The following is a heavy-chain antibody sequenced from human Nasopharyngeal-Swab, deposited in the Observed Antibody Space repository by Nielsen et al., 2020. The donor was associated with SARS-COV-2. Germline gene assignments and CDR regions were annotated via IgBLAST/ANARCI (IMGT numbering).Heavy chain of an antibody. Sequence: ASVKVSCKASGYTFTGYYMHWVRQAPGQGLEWMERINPNSGGTNYAQKFQGRVTMTRDTSISTAYMELSRLRSDDTAVYYCARVWSGSGSYPDYYYYMDVWGKGTTVTVSS. D-gene: IGHD3-10*01. CDR2: INPNSGGT. V-gene: IGHV1-2*06. CDR1: GYTFTGYY. CDR3: ARVWSGSGSYPDYYYYMDV. J-gene: IGHJ6*03.